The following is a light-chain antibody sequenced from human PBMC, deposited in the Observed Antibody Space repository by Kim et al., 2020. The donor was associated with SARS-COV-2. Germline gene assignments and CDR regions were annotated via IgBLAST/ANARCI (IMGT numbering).Light chain of an antibody. J-gene: IGKJ1*01. CDR1: QSVSRN. V-gene: IGKV3-15*01. CDR3: QQYNNWPLT. CDR2: GAS. Sequence: VSPGERATLSCRASQSVSRNLAWYQQKPGQAPRLLIYGASTRATGFPARFSGSGSGTEFTLTISSLQSEDFAVYSCQQYNNWPLTFGQGTKVEIK.